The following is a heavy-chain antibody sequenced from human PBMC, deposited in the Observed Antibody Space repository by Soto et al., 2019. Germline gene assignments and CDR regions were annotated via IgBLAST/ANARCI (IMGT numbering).Heavy chain of an antibody. Sequence: EVQLVESGGGLVQPGGSLRLSCAASGFTFSNYAMHWVRQAPGKGLEYVSAISINGGTTYYANSVKGRFTISRDNSKNTLYLQMGSLRSEDMAVYFCARRDQTTDLDYWGQGTLVTVSS. CDR2: ISINGGTT. CDR3: ARRDQTTDLDY. CDR1: GFTFSNYA. J-gene: IGHJ4*02. V-gene: IGHV3-64*01. D-gene: IGHD4-17*01.